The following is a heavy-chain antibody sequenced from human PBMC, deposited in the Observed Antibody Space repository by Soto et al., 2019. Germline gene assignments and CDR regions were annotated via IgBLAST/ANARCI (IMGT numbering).Heavy chain of an antibody. CDR1: GASIAGGSYY. D-gene: IGHD5-12*01. J-gene: IGHJ5*02. V-gene: IGHV4-30-4*01. CDR3: VRDQYSGYDFAL. Sequence: SETLSLTCSVSGASIAGGSYYWSWVRQPPGKGLEWIGYIPSRGRPFYNPSLTSRGTISADSSKNQLSLQLTSVTAADTAVYYCVRDQYSGYDFALRGQGNLVT. CDR2: IPSRGRP.